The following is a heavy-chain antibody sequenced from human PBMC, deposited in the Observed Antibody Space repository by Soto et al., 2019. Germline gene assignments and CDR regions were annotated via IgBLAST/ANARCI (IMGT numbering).Heavy chain of an antibody. CDR1: GFTFSSYA. CDR3: AKDLGHDSWTGCWVGGCDY. D-gene: IGHD3-9*01. J-gene: IGHJ4*02. V-gene: IGHV3-23*01. Sequence: EVQLLESGGGLVQPGGSLRLSCAASGFTFSSYAMSWVRQAPGKGLEWVSAISGSGGSTYYADSVKGRFTISRDNSKNTLYMPMNSLRAEDTAVYYCAKDLGHDSWTGCWVGGCDYWGQGTLVTVSS. CDR2: ISGSGGST.